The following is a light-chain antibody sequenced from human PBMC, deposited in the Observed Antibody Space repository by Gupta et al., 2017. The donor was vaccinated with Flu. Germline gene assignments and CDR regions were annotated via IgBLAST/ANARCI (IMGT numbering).Light chain of an antibody. Sequence: DIKMTQSPSSLSASVADRVTITCRTSQSISTYLNWYQQKPGKAPKLLIYAASSLQSGVPSRFSGSGSGTDFTLTISSLQPEDFATYYCQQSYSTLRTFGGGTKVEIK. CDR3: QQSYSTLRT. CDR1: QSISTY. CDR2: AAS. J-gene: IGKJ4*01. V-gene: IGKV1-39*01.